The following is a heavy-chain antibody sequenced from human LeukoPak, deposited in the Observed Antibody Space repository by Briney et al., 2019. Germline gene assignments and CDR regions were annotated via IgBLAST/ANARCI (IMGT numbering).Heavy chain of an antibody. CDR3: ARTSPRSPDYDFWSGYYTFDY. D-gene: IGHD3-3*01. CDR2: INTNTGNP. V-gene: IGHV7-4-1*02. Sequence: ASVKVSCKASGYTFTTYAMNWVRQAPGQGLEWMGWINTNTGNPTYAQGFTGRFVFSLDTSVSTAYLQISSLKAEDTAVYYCARTSPRSPDYDFWSGYYTFDYWGQGTLVTVSS. CDR1: GYTFTTYA. J-gene: IGHJ4*02.